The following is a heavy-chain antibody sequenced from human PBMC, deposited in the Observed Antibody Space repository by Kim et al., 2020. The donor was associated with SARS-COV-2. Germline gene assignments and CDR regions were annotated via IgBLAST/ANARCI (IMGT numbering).Heavy chain of an antibody. Sequence: KGNIKYSGEFRNRNTVTRETAASTVYMELGSLRSEDTAVYYCARNDYFDYWGQGTLVTVSS. J-gene: IGHJ4*02. CDR3: ARNDYFDY. CDR2: KGNI. V-gene: IGHV1-3*01.